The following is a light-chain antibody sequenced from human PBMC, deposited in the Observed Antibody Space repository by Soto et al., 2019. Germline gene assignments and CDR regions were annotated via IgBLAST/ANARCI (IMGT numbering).Light chain of an antibody. J-gene: IGKJ5*01. CDR3: QQYVSPPIT. CDR1: QNINSDY. V-gene: IGKV3-20*01. CDR2: GAS. Sequence: EIVLTQSPGTLSLSPGERATLSCRASQNINSDYFAWYQQKPGQAPSLLIYGASSRATGIPDRFSGSGSGTDFTLTISRLEPEDFAVYYCQQYVSPPITFGQGTRLEIK.